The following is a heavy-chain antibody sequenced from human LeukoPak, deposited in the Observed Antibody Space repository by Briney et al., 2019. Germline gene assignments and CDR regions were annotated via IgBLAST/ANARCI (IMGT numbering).Heavy chain of an antibody. CDR3: ARQSRIGAAGRLDY. CDR2: IYYSGNT. J-gene: IGHJ4*02. Sequence: SETLSLTCSVSGGSISSRGYYWGWIRQPPGKGLERFGSIYYSGNTYYNPSLKSRVSISADTSKNQFSLQLSSVTAADTAVYYCARQSRIGAAGRLDYWGQGTLVTVSS. CDR1: GGSISSRGYY. V-gene: IGHV4-39*01. D-gene: IGHD6-13*01.